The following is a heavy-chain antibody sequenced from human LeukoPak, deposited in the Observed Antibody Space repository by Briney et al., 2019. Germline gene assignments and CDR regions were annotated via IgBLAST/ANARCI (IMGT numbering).Heavy chain of an antibody. Sequence: ASVKVSCKASGGTFSSYAISWVRQAPGQGLEWMGWINPNSGGTNYARKFQGRVTMTRDTSISTAYMELSRLRSDDTAVYYCAREGGSSSPDYWGQGTLVTVSS. CDR3: AREGGSSSPDY. J-gene: IGHJ4*02. V-gene: IGHV1-2*02. CDR2: INPNSGGT. D-gene: IGHD6-6*01. CDR1: GGTFSSYA.